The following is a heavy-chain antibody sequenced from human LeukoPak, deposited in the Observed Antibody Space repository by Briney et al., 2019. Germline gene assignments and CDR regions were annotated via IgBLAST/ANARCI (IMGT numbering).Heavy chain of an antibody. V-gene: IGHV3-23*01. CDR3: AKGFRYSSGWNHFDY. D-gene: IGHD6-19*01. Sequence: TGGSLRLSCAASGFTFNNYAMNWVRQAPGKGLEWVSAISGSGDSTYYADSVKGRFTISRDNSKNTLYLQMKSLRAEEKAVYYCAKGFRYSSGWNHFDYWGQGTLVTVSS. J-gene: IGHJ4*02. CDR1: GFTFNNYA. CDR2: ISGSGDST.